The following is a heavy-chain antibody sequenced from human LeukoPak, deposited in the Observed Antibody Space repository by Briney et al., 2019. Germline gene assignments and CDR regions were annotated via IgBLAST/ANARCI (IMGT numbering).Heavy chain of an antibody. CDR2: INPNSGGT. CDR3: AREGVGATTVVDH. Sequence: ASVKVSCKASGYTFTGYYMHWVRQAPGQGLEWMGWINPNSGGTNYAQKFQGRVTMTRDTSISTACMELSRLRSDDTAVYYCAREGVGATTVVDHWGQGTLVTVSS. J-gene: IGHJ4*02. V-gene: IGHV1-2*02. CDR1: GYTFTGYY. D-gene: IGHD1-26*01.